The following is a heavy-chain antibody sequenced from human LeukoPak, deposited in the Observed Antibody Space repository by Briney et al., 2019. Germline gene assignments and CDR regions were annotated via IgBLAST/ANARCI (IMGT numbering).Heavy chain of an antibody. CDR1: GGSISPFY. J-gene: IGHJ3*02. CDR3: ATHNSPNGGVFAI. V-gene: IGHV4-59*01. Sequence: AESLSLTCTVSGGSISPFYLSWIRQPPGKGVGGIGYVYCSGSTNYNSSLNSRVTISVATYKNQFSLKLNSVTAADTAVYYCATHNSPNGGVFAIWGQGTMVIVSS. D-gene: IGHD2-8*02. CDR2: VYCSGST.